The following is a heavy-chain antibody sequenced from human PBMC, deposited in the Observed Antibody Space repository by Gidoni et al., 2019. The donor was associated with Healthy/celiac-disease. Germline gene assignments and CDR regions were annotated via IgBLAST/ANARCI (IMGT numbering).Heavy chain of an antibody. CDR1: GFTFSSYA. J-gene: IGHJ4*02. Sequence: EVQLVESGGGLVQPGGSLRLSCSASGFTFSSYAMHWVRQAPGKGLEYVSAISSNGGSTYYADSVKGRFTISRDNSKNTLYLQMSSLRAEDTAVYYCVKDGRVVLSSGWKTPFDYWGQGTLVTVSS. CDR2: ISSNGGST. V-gene: IGHV3-64D*06. D-gene: IGHD6-19*01. CDR3: VKDGRVVLSSGWKTPFDY.